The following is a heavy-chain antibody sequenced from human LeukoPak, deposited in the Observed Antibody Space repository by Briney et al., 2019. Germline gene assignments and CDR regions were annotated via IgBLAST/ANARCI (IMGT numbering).Heavy chain of an antibody. J-gene: IGHJ5*02. CDR2: IKPNNGGT. CDR3: ARARGDIVVVPAAIWFDP. D-gene: IGHD2-2*01. V-gene: IGHV1-2*02. CDR1: GYTFTGYY. Sequence: ASVTVSYKASGYTFTGYYMHWVRQAPGQGLEWMGWIKPNNGGTNYAQKFQGRVTMTRDTSISTAYMELSRLRSDDTAVYYCARARGDIVVVPAAIWFDPWGQGTLVIVSS.